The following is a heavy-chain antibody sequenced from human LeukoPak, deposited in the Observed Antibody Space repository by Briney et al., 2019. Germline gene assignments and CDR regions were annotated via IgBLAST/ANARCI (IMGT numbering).Heavy chain of an antibody. CDR2: ISFDGSNK. D-gene: IGHD6-13*01. CDR3: AKEAYSSSWYIAFDI. J-gene: IGHJ3*02. Sequence: GGSLRLSCAASGFTFSSYGIHWVRQAPGKGLEWVSVISFDGSNKYYADSVKGRFTISRDNSKNTQYRQMNSLRAEDTAVYYCAKEAYSSSWYIAFDIWGQGTMVTVSS. CDR1: GFTFSSYG. V-gene: IGHV3-30*18.